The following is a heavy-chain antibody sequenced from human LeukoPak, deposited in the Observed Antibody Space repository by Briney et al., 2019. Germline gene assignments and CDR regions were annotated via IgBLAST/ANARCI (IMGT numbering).Heavy chain of an antibody. CDR3: AKESTSSGWFDP. J-gene: IGHJ5*02. Sequence: GGSLRLSCAASGFTFSSYAMSWVRQAPGKGLEWVSAISGSGGRTYYTDYVKGRFTISRDNSKNTLYLQISSLRADDAAVYFCAKESTSSGWFDPWGQGTLVTVSS. CDR1: GFTFSSYA. CDR2: ISGSGGRT. V-gene: IGHV3-23*01. D-gene: IGHD3-3*01.